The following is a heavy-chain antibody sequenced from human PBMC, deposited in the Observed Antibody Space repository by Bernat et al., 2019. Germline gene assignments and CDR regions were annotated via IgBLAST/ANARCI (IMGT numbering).Heavy chain of an antibody. CDR3: AKDYGDYAGNFDY. CDR2: IIISGAST. CDR1: GLTFSSYA. Sequence: EVQLLESGGGLVQPGGSLRLSCAASGLTFSSYAMSWVRQAPGKGLEWVSGIIISGASTYYADSVKGRFTISRDNSKNTVFLQMNSLRAEDTAVYYCAKDYGDYAGNFDYWGQGTLVTVSS. D-gene: IGHD4-17*01. J-gene: IGHJ4*02. V-gene: IGHV3-23*01.